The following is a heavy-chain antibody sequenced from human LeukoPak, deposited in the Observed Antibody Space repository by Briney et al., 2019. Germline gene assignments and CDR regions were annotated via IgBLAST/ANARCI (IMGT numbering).Heavy chain of an antibody. Sequence: ASVKVSCKASGYTFTSYDINWVRQATGQGLEWMGWMDLNSGNTGYAQKFQGRVTMTRNTSISTAYMELSSLRSEDTAVYYCAKNRRTTWTFDSFDIWGQGTMVTVSS. CDR1: GYTFTSYD. CDR2: MDLNSGNT. D-gene: IGHD1-1*01. V-gene: IGHV1-8*01. CDR3: AKNRRTTWTFDSFDI. J-gene: IGHJ3*02.